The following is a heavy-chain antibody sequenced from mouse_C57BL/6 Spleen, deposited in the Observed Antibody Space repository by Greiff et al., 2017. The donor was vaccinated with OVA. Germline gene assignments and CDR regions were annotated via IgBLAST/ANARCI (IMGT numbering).Heavy chain of an antibody. CDR2: ISSGSSTI. D-gene: IGHD1-1*01. V-gene: IGHV5-17*01. CDR3: ARLPLIYSYGSPWLAY. Sequence: EVKLMESGGGLVKPGGSLKLSCAASGFTFSDYGMHWVRQAPEKGLEWVAYISSGSSTIYYADTVKGRFTISRDNAKNTLFLQMTNLRSEDTAMYYCARLPLIYSYGSPWLAYWGQGTLVTVSA. J-gene: IGHJ3*01. CDR1: GFTFSDYG.